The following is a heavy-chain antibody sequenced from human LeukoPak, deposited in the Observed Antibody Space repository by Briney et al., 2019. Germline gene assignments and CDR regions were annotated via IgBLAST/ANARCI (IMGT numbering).Heavy chain of an antibody. CDR2: IYDSGST. V-gene: IGHV4-59*08. J-gene: IGHJ4*02. CDR3: GRSLSSAWYYFAY. CDR1: GGAITSYD. Sequence: SETLSLTCTVSGGAITSYDLSWIRQPPGKGLEWIGYIYDSGSTNYHPSLKSRVTISADTSNNQFSLKLTSVTAADTAVYYCGRSLSSAWYYFAYWGQGTLVTVSS. D-gene: IGHD6-19*01.